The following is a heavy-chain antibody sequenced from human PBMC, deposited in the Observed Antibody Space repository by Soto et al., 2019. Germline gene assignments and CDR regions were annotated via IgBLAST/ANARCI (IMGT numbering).Heavy chain of an antibody. CDR3: ARVNVRRGYTYSEYFYYYYGMDV. CDR2: ISYEGSNE. Sequence: QAQLVESGGGVVQPGRSLRLSCAASGFTFSSEAMHWVRQAPGKGLEWVAVISYEGSNEHYADAVKGRFTISRDTSKNTLYLQMNSLISEDTAVYYCARVNVRRGYTYSEYFYYYYGMDVWGQGTTVTVAS. J-gene: IGHJ6*02. V-gene: IGHV3-30-3*01. CDR1: GFTFSSEA. D-gene: IGHD5-12*01.